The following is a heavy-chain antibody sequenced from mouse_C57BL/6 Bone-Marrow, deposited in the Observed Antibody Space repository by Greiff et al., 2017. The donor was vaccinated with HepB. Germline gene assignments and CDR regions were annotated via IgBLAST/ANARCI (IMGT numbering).Heavy chain of an antibody. Sequence: EVKLMESGGGLVQPGESLKLSCESNEYEFPSHDMSWVRQTPEKRLELVAAINSDGGSTYYPDTMERRFIISRDNTKKTLYLQLSSLRSEDTSLYYCARQNRLLGGYAMDYWGQGTSVTVSS. CDR3: ARQNRLLGGYAMDY. D-gene: IGHD1-1*01. CDR2: INSDGGST. J-gene: IGHJ4*01. CDR1: EYEFPSHD. V-gene: IGHV5-2*01.